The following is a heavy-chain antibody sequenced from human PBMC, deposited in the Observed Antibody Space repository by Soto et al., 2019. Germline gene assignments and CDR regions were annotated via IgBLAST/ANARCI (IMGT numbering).Heavy chain of an antibody. D-gene: IGHD3-22*01. J-gene: IGHJ4*02. V-gene: IGHV4-59*01. CDR3: ARAPMVLTRSYFDS. CDR2: ISSSGNT. Sequence: SETLSLTCTVSDGSISHFYWSWIRQPPGQGLEWIGYISSSGNTNYNPSLKSRVSRSVATSKNQFFLNLTSVTAADTAVYYCARAPMVLTRSYFDSWGQGTPVTVSA. CDR1: DGSISHFY.